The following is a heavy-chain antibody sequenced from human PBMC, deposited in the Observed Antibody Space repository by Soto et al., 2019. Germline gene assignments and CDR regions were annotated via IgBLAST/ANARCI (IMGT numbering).Heavy chain of an antibody. CDR3: ARGGVTGYSSSWLDYYYYYGMDV. J-gene: IGHJ6*02. CDR2: IYHSGRT. CDR1: GYPISSAYY. Sequence: EPLSLTGAVSGYPISSAYYWGWLRQPPGEGPEWIGIIYHSGRTYYNPSLKSRVTISVDTSKNQFSLKLSSVTAADTAVYYCARGGVTGYSSSWLDYYYYYGMDVWGQGTTVT. V-gene: IGHV4-38-2*01. D-gene: IGHD6-13*01.